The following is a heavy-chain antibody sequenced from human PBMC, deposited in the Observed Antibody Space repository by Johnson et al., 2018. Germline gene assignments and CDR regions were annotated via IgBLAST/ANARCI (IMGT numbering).Heavy chain of an antibody. CDR3: AKDLLVGATDLFQH. V-gene: IGHV3-30*18. CDR2: ISYDGINK. J-gene: IGHJ1*01. CDR1: GFTFNSYG. D-gene: IGHD1-26*01. Sequence: VQLVESGGGVVQPGRSLRLSCAASGFTFNSYGMHWVRQAPGKGLEWVAVISYDGINKYYADSVKGRFTISRDNSKNTLYLQMNSLRAEDTAGYYCAKDLLVGATDLFQHWGQGTLVTVSS.